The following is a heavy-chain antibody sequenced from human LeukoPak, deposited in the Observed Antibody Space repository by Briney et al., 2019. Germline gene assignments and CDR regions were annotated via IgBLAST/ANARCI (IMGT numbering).Heavy chain of an antibody. J-gene: IGHJ3*02. CDR2: IYSGGST. CDR1: GFTVSSNY. Sequence: PGGSLRLSCAASGFTVSSNYMSWVRQAPGKGLEWVSVIYSGGSTYYADPVKGRFTISRDNSKNTLYLQMNSLRAEDTAVYYCARDFLGGKSAAFDIWGQGTMVTVSS. V-gene: IGHV3-53*01. D-gene: IGHD4-23*01. CDR3: ARDFLGGKSAAFDI.